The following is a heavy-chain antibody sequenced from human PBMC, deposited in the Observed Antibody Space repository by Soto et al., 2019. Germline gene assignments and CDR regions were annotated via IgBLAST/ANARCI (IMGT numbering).Heavy chain of an antibody. CDR2: IYYSGST. V-gene: IGHV4-30-4*01. CDR3: ARGEPTMVRVDY. Sequence: SETLSLTCTVSGGSISSGDYYWSWIRQPPGKGLEWIGYIYYSGSTYYNPSLKSRVTISVDTSKNQFSLKLSSVTAADTAVYYCARGEPTMVRVDYWGQGTLVTVS. D-gene: IGHD3-10*01. CDR1: GGSISSGDYY. J-gene: IGHJ4*02.